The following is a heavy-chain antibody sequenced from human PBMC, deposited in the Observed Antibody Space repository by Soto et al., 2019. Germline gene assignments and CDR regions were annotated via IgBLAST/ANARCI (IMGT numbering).Heavy chain of an antibody. CDR1: GYTFTRYG. CDR2: ISGYNGDT. CDR3: AKNGQPPYYYYGMDV. V-gene: IGHV1-18*01. J-gene: IGHJ6*02. D-gene: IGHD2-8*01. Sequence: GASVKVSCKASGYTFTRYGTSWVRQAPGQGLEWMGWISGYNGDTNYAQKFQGRVTMTIDTSTLTTYMELRSLTSDDTAVYYCAKNGQPPYYYYGMDVWGQGTTVTVS.